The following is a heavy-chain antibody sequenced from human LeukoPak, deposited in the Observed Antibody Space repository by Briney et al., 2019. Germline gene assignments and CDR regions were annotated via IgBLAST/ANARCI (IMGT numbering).Heavy chain of an antibody. V-gene: IGHV1-2*02. D-gene: IGHD6-19*01. CDR3: ARGRGRVAGTVKINDAFDI. Sequence: ASVKVSCKASGYTFTGYYMHWVRQAPGQGLEWMGWINPNSGATNYAQKFQGRVTMTRDTSISTAYMELSRLRSDDTAVYYCARGRGRVAGTVKINDAFDIWGQGTMVTVSS. CDR1: GYTFTGYY. J-gene: IGHJ3*02. CDR2: INPNSGAT.